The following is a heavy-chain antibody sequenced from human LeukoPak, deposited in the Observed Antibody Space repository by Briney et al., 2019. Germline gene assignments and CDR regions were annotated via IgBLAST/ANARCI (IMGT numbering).Heavy chain of an antibody. CDR3: ARGPYYYDSSGYYFY. D-gene: IGHD3-22*01. J-gene: IGHJ4*02. V-gene: IGHV3-33*01. Sequence: GRSLRLSCAASGFTFSSYGMHWVRQAPGKGLEWVAVIWYDGSNKYYADSVKGRFTISRDNSKNTLYLQMNSLRAEDTAVYYCARGPYYYDSSGYYFYWGQGTLVTVSS. CDR2: IWYDGSNK. CDR1: GFTFSSYG.